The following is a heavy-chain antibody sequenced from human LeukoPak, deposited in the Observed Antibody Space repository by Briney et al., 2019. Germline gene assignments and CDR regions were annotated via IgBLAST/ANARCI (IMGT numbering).Heavy chain of an antibody. CDR1: GGSISTSSYY. V-gene: IGHV4-61*05. J-gene: IGHJ6*03. CDR3: ARGGSSSWYYYYYMDV. CDR2: IYYSGST. Sequence: SETLSLTCTVSGGSISTSSYYWGWIRQPPGKGLEWIGYIYYSGSTNYNPSLKSRVTISVDTSKNQFSLKLSSVTAADTAVYYCARGGSSSWYYYYYMDVWGKGTTVTVSS. D-gene: IGHD6-13*01.